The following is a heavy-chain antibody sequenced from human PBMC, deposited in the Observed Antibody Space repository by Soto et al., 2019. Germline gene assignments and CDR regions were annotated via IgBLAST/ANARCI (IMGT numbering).Heavy chain of an antibody. CDR1: GGTFSSYA. Sequence: SVKVSCKASGGTFSSYAISWVRQAPGQGLEWMGGIIPIFGTANYAQKFQGRVTITADESTSTAYMELSSLRSEDTAVYYCARGNPAAGHYYYGMDGWGQGTTVTVSS. D-gene: IGHD6-13*01. CDR2: IIPIFGTA. V-gene: IGHV1-69*13. CDR3: ARGNPAAGHYYYGMDG. J-gene: IGHJ6*02.